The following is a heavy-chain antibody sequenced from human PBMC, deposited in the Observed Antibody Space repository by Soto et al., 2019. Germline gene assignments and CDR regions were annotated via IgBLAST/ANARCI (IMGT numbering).Heavy chain of an antibody. CDR2: MNPNSGNT. CDR3: ARGGDSVLMVYALAQWFDP. Sequence: GASVKVSCKASGYTFTSYDINWVRQATGQGLEWMGWMNPNSGNTGYAQKFQGRVTMTRNTSISTAYMELSSLRSEDTAVYYCARGGDSVLMVYALAQWFDPWGQGTLVTVSS. D-gene: IGHD2-8*01. CDR1: GYTFTSYD. V-gene: IGHV1-8*01. J-gene: IGHJ5*02.